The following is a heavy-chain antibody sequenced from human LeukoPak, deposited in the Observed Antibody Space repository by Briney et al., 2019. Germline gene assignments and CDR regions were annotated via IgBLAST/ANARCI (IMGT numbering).Heavy chain of an antibody. CDR1: GFTFRTSW. CDR3: AKDRAFGYCNAGTCHTFDP. J-gene: IGHJ5*02. Sequence: GGSLRLSCAASGFTFRTSWMHWVRQAPGRGLVWVSRINPDGSITTYADSVKGRFTISRDNSKNTLYLQMTSLRDEDTAVYYCAKDRAFGYCNAGTCHTFDPWGQGTLVTVSS. CDR2: INPDGSIT. V-gene: IGHV3-74*01. D-gene: IGHD2-15*01.